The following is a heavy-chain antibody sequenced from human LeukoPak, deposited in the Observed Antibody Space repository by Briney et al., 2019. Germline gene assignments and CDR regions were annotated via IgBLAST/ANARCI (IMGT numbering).Heavy chain of an antibody. D-gene: IGHD3-3*01. CDR3: ARGRYYDFWSGYNYYYYYMDV. CDR2: MNPNSGNT. J-gene: IGHJ6*03. CDR1: GYTFTSYD. V-gene: IGHV1-8*03. Sequence: ASVKVSCKASGYTFTSYDINWVRQATGQGLEWMGWMNPNSGNTGYAQKFQGRVTITRNTSISTAYMELSSLRSEDTAVYYCARGRYYDFWSGYNYYYYYMDVWGKGTTVTVSS.